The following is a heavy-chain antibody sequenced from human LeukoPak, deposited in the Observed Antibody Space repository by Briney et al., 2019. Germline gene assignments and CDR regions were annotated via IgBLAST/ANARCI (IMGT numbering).Heavy chain of an antibody. CDR1: GFTFSSYA. D-gene: IGHD3-9*01. CDR2: ISGSGGST. J-gene: IGHJ4*02. Sequence: GGSLRLSCAASGFTFSSYAMRLVRQAPGKGLEWVSAISGSGGSTYYADSVKGRFTISRDNSKNTLYLQMNSLRAEDTAVYYCAKDGGYDILTGYFDYWGQGTLVTVSS. V-gene: IGHV3-23*01. CDR3: AKDGGYDILTGYFDY.